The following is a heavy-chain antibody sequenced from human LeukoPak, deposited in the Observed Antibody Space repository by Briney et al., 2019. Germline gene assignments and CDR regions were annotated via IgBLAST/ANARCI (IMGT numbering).Heavy chain of an antibody. D-gene: IGHD2/OR15-2a*01. CDR2: INPSGGST. CDR3: ARDLSISRYFYL. Sequence: GASVKVSCKASGYTFTGYYMHWVRQAPGQGLEWMGIINPSGGSTSYAQKFQGRVTMTRDTSTSTVYMELSSLRSEDTAVYYCARDLSISRYFYLWGRGTLVTGSS. CDR1: GYTFTGYY. J-gene: IGHJ2*01. V-gene: IGHV1-46*01.